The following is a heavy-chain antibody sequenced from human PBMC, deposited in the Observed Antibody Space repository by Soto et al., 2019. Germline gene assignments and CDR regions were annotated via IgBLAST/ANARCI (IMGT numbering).Heavy chain of an antibody. CDR1: GGSITSGGYS. D-gene: IGHD3-10*01. Sequence: PSETLSLTCAVSGGSITSGGYSWGWIRQPPGQGLEWIGYMYHSGNTYYNPSLKGRVTISVETSKNQFSLKLSSVTAADTAVYYCARAVWFGELFYFFDSWGQGTLVTVSS. CDR3: ARAVWFGELFYFFDS. CDR2: MYHSGNT. V-gene: IGHV4-30-2*01. J-gene: IGHJ4*02.